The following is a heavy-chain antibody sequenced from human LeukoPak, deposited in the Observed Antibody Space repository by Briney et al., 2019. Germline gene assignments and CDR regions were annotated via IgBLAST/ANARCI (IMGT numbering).Heavy chain of an antibody. J-gene: IGHJ6*03. V-gene: IGHV1-2*02. CDR1: GYTFTVYY. Sequence: ASVKVSCRASGYTFTVYYIHWLRQAPGQGLEWMGWINPSSGGTNYAQKFQGRVTMARDTSISTAYMEMTRLRSDDTAVYYCARGVTARGFYYYMDVWAKGTTVTISS. CDR2: INPSSGGT. D-gene: IGHD2-21*02. CDR3: ARGVTARGFYYYMDV.